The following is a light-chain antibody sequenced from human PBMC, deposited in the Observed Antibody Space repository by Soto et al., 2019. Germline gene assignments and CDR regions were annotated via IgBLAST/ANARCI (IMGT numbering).Light chain of an antibody. J-gene: IGKJ1*01. Sequence: EIVMRQSPATLSVSPGERATLSCRASQSVSSNLAWYQQNPGQAPRLLIYGASNRATGIPARFSGSGSETEFTLTISSLQSEDFAVYYCQQYNNWPPWTFGQGTKVDIK. V-gene: IGKV3-15*01. CDR2: GAS. CDR1: QSVSSN. CDR3: QQYNNWPPWT.